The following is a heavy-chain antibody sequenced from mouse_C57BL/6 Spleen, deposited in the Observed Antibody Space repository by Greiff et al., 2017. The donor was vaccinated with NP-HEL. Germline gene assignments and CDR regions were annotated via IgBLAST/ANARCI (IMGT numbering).Heavy chain of an antibody. CDR3: AREEGSYDWYFDV. D-gene: IGHD1-1*02. J-gene: IGHJ1*03. CDR2: IDPANGNT. CDR1: GFNIKNTY. V-gene: IGHV14-3*01. Sequence: EVQLQQSVAELVRPGASVKLSCTASGFNIKNTYMHWVKQRPEQGLEWIGRIDPANGNTKYAPKYQGKATITADTSSNTSYLQMSSLTSEDTAIYCWAREEGSYDWYFDVWGKGTTVTVSS.